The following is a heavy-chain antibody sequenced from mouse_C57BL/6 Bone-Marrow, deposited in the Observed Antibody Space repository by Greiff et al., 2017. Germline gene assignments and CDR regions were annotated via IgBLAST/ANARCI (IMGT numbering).Heavy chain of an antibody. Sequence: EVQGVESGAELVRPGASVKLSCTASGFNIKDDYMHWVKQRPEQGLEWIGWIDPENGDTESASKFQGKATITADTSSNTAYLQLSSLTSEDTAVYSCTTSTLLFAYWGQGTLVTVSA. CDR2: IDPENGDT. J-gene: IGHJ3*01. CDR1: GFNIKDDY. CDR3: TTSTLLFAY. V-gene: IGHV14-4*01.